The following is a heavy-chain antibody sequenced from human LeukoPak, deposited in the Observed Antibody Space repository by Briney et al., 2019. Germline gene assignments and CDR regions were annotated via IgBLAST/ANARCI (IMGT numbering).Heavy chain of an antibody. V-gene: IGHV3-23*01. CDR1: GFTFSSYA. Sequence: GGSLRLSCGASGFTFSSYAMSWVRQAPGKGLEWVSVISGSGDSTYYADSVKGRFTISRDNSKNTVYLQMNSLRAEDTAVYYCAKARLPHCGTDCLECWGQGTLVTVSS. J-gene: IGHJ4*02. CDR2: ISGSGDST. D-gene: IGHD2-21*02. CDR3: AKARLPHCGTDCLEC.